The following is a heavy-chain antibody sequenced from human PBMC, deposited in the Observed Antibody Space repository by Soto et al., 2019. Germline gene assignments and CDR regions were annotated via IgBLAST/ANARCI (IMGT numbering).Heavy chain of an antibody. D-gene: IGHD6-19*01. CDR3: ARYRAVAATDAFDI. CDR2: IYYSGST. CDR1: GGSISSSSYY. Sequence: QLQLQESGPGLVKPSETLSLTCTVSGGSISSSSYYWGWIRQPPGKGLEWIGSIYYSGSTYYNPSLKSRVTISVDTSKNQFSLKLRSVTAADTAVYYCARYRAVAATDAFDIWGQGTMVTVSS. J-gene: IGHJ3*02. V-gene: IGHV4-39*01.